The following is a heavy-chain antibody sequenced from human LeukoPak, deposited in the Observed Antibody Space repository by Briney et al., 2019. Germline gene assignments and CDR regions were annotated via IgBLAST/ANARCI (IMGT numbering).Heavy chain of an antibody. J-gene: IGHJ3*02. CDR2: IYRGGST. CDR3: AKDRNYDFWSGYAFDI. CDR1: GFTVSSNY. V-gene: IGHV3-53*05. Sequence: GGSLRLSCAASGFTVSSNYMSWVRQAPGKGLEWVSVIYRGGSTYYADSVKGRFTISRDNAKNSLYLQMNSLRAEDMALYYCAKDRNYDFWSGYAFDIWGQGTMVTVSS. D-gene: IGHD3-3*01.